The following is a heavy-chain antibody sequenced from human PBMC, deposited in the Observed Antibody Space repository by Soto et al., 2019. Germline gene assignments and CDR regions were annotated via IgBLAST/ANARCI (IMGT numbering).Heavy chain of an antibody. V-gene: IGHV1-2*07. CDR2: SNLNDGGT. CDR1: EYSFCDYY. J-gene: IGHJ4*02. Sequence: ASLKVSCNASEYSFCDYYLHWLRQAPGQGLEWMGFSNLNDGGTNYARKFQGRVTMTSDKSITTGYMELSSLRSYDTAVYYCVRDAPSLKSIFDXWGQGTLFTVSX. CDR3: VRDAPSLKSIFDX. D-gene: IGHD3-3*01.